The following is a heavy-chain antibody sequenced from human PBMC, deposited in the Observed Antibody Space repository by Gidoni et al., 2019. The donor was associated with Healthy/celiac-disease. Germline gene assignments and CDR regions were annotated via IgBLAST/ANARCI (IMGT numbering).Heavy chain of an antibody. CDR1: GGSISSSNW. J-gene: IGHJ4*02. Sequence: QVQLQESGPGLVKPSGTLSLTCAVSGGSISSSNWWRWVRQPPGKGLEWIGEIYHSGSTHYNPSLKSRVTISVDKSKNQFSLKLSSVTAADTAVYYCARDPQRSGLYYFDYWGQGTLVTVSS. D-gene: IGHD3-10*01. V-gene: IGHV4-4*02. CDR3: ARDPQRSGLYYFDY. CDR2: IYHSGST.